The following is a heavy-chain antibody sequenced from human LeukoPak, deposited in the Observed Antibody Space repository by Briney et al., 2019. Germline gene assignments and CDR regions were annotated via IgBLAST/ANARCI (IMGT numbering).Heavy chain of an antibody. V-gene: IGHV4-34*01. Sequence: SESLSLTCAVYGGSVSGYYWSWIRQPPGKGLEWIGVINHSGSNNYNPSLKSRVTISVDPSKNQFSLKLSSVTDADTAVYYGATLPLGYCSSTSCYGGEHWRQGTLDSVPS. D-gene: IGHD2-2*01. CDR1: GGSVSGYY. CDR3: ATLPLGYCSSTSCYGGEH. CDR2: INHSGSN. J-gene: IGHJ1*01.